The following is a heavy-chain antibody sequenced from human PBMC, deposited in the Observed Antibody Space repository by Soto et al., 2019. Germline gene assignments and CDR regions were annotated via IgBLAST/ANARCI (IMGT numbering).Heavy chain of an antibody. D-gene: IGHD2-8*01. CDR1: GGSISSGDYY. V-gene: IGHV4-30-4*01. Sequence: SETLSLTCTVSGGSISSGDYYWSWIRQPPGKGLEWIGYIYYSGSTYYNPSLKSRVTISVDTSKNQFSLKLSSVTAADTAVYYCARDLIVLMCGMDVWGQGTTVTVSS. CDR3: ARDLIVLMCGMDV. CDR2: IYYSGST. J-gene: IGHJ6*02.